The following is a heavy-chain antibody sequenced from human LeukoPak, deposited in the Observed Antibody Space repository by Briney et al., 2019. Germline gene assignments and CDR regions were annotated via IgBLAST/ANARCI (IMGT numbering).Heavy chain of an antibody. CDR1: DGAIGGYS. D-gene: IGHD3-10*01. CDR3: VSGPYGSGISNWFDP. J-gene: IGHJ5*02. CDR2: SYYSWDT. V-gene: IGHV4-59*01. Sequence: SEALSLTCTVSDGAIGGYSWSWIRQPPGEGQELIGYSYYSWDTNYNPSLQSRVTVSVDTSKNQFSLKLTSVTAADTAVYYCVSGPYGSGISNWFDPWGQGTLVIVSS.